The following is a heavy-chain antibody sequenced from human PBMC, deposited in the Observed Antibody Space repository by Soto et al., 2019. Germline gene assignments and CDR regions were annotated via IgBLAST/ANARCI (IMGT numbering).Heavy chain of an antibody. V-gene: IGHV1-3*05. CDR1: GYTFTSYA. D-gene: IGHD2-21*02. CDR3: AGSIVVVTALDY. CDR2: INAGNGNT. Sequence: QVQLVQSGAEEKKPGASVKGSCKASGYTFTSYAMHWVRQAPGQRLEWMGWINAGNGNTKYSQKFQGRVTITRDTSARTDYMGLSSPRSEDTAVYYSAGSIVVVTALDYWGQGTLVTVSS. J-gene: IGHJ4*02.